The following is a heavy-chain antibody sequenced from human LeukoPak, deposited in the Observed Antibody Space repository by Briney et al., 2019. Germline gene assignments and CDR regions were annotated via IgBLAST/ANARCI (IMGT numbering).Heavy chain of an antibody. J-gene: IGHJ4*02. CDR3: ARGRALATYYYDSSGYSPHFDY. CDR1: GFTFSSYG. V-gene: IGHV3-30*03. D-gene: IGHD3-22*01. Sequence: PTGGSLRLSCAASGFTFSSYGMHWVRQAPGKGLEWVAVISYDGSNKYYADSVKGRFTISRDNSKNTLYLQMNSLRAEDTAVYYCARGRALATYYYDSSGYSPHFDYWGQGTLVTVSS. CDR2: ISYDGSNK.